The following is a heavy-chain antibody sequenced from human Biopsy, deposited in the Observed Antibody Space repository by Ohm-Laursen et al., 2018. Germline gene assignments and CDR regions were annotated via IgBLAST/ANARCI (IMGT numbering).Heavy chain of an antibody. CDR2: IYYSGST. CDR3: ARATNSTGWPYYYFYGMDV. V-gene: IGHV4-59*07. J-gene: IGHJ6*02. Sequence: SDTLSLTCTVSGGSISSDYWSWIRQTPGKGLEWIGYIYYSGSTNYNPSLKSRVTISVDTSKNQFSLRLNSVIAADTAVYYCARATNSTGWPYYYFYGMDVWGQGTTVTVSS. D-gene: IGHD2/OR15-2a*01. CDR1: GGSISSDY.